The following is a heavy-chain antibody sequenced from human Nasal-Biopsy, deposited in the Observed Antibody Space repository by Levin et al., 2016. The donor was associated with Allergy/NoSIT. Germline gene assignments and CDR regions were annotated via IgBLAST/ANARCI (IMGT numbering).Heavy chain of an antibody. V-gene: IGHV1-3*01. CDR2: INAGNGDT. J-gene: IGHJ4*02. D-gene: IGHD3-3*01. CDR3: AREFNFGLCYDY. CDR1: GFSFSTYA. Sequence: ASVKVSCKASGFSFSTYALHWVRQAPGRRPEWLGWINAGNGDTRYSQKLQGRVTITRDTSATTAYMELSSLRSEDTAVYYCAREFNFGLCYDYWGQGTLVTVSS.